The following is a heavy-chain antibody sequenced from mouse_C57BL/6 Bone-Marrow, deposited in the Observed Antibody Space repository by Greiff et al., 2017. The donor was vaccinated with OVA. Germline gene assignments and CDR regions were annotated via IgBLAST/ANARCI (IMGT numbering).Heavy chain of an antibody. CDR1: GYAFSSYW. D-gene: IGHD2-1*01. J-gene: IGHJ1*03. Sequence: VQVVESGAELVKPGASVKISCKASGYAFSSYWMNWVKQRPGKGLEWIGQIYPGDGDTNYNGKFKGKATLTADKSSSTAYMQLSSLTSEDSAVYFCAREGGNYGYFDVWGTGTTVTVSS. CDR2: IYPGDGDT. V-gene: IGHV1-80*01. CDR3: AREGGNYGYFDV.